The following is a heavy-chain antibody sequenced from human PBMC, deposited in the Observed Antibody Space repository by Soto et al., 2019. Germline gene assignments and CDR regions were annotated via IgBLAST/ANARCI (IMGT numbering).Heavy chain of an antibody. V-gene: IGHV3-74*02. CDR2: MNEDGGTT. CDR1: GFTFSSYW. D-gene: IGHD3-10*01. CDR3: ASDLSGRADV. J-gene: IGHJ6*02. Sequence: EVQLVESGGGLVRPGGSLRLSCAASGFTFSSYWMHWVRPAPGKGLVWVSRMNEDGGTTDYADSVKGRFTISRDNAKNTLYLQMNSLRVEDTAVYYCASDLSGRADVWGPGTTVTVSS.